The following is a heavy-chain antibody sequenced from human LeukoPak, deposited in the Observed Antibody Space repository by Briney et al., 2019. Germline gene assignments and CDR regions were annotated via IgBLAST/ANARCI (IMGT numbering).Heavy chain of an antibody. J-gene: IGHJ4*02. D-gene: IGHD3-16*01. CDR2: ISDDGRKK. CDR3: AKDSKNYAIDY. Sequence: PGGSLRLSCGASGFTFSSYGVHWVRQAPGKGLEWVAVISDDGRKKYYADSVKGRLTISRDNSKNTLYLQMNSLRAEDTAVYYCAKDSKNYAIDYWGQGTLVTVSS. CDR1: GFTFSSYG. V-gene: IGHV3-30*18.